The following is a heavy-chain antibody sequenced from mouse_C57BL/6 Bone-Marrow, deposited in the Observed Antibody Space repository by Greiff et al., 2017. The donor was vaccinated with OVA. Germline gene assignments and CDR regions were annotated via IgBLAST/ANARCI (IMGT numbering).Heavy chain of an antibody. Sequence: QVQLKQSGAELARPGASVKLSCKASGYTFTSYGISWVKQRTGQGLEWIGEIYPRSGNTYYNEKFKGKATLTADKSSSTAYMELRSLTSEDSAVYFCAREGSTMVTTFAMDYWGQGTSVTVSS. CDR3: AREGSTMVTTFAMDY. V-gene: IGHV1-81*01. J-gene: IGHJ4*01. CDR2: IYPRSGNT. CDR1: GYTFTSYG. D-gene: IGHD2-2*01.